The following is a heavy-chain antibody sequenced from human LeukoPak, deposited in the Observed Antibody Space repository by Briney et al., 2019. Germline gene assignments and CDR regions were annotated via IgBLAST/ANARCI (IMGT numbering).Heavy chain of an antibody. Sequence: PGGSLRLSCAASGFTFSSYSMNWVRQAPGKGLEWVSSISSSSSYIYYADSVKGRFTISRDNAKNSLYLQMNSLRAEDTAVYYCARDQEQQLVLYYYYMDVWGKGTTVTVS. CDR1: GFTFSSYS. D-gene: IGHD6-13*01. CDR3: ARDQEQQLVLYYYYMDV. CDR2: ISSSSSYI. V-gene: IGHV3-21*01. J-gene: IGHJ6*03.